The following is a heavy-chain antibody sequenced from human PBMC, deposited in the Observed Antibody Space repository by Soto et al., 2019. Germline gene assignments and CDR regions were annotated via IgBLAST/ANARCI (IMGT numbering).Heavy chain of an antibody. V-gene: IGHV4-34*01. CDR1: GGSFSGYY. CDR3: ARGRLYCSGGSCYSHGYYYYMDV. D-gene: IGHD2-15*01. J-gene: IGHJ6*03. CDR2: INHSGST. Sequence: SETLSLTCAVYGGSFSGYYWSWIRQPPGKGLEWIGEINHSGSTNYNPSLKSRVTISVDTSKNQFSLKLSSVTAADTAVYYCARGRLYCSGGSCYSHGYYYYMDVWGKWTTVTVSS.